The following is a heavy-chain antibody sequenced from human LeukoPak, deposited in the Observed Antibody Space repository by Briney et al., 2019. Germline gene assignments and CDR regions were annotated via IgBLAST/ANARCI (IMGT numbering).Heavy chain of an antibody. CDR2: IWYDGSNK. CDR1: GFTFGSYG. V-gene: IGHV3-30*02. J-gene: IGHJ4*02. D-gene: IGHD3-22*01. Sequence: GGSLRLSCAASGFTFGSYGMHWVRQAPGKGLEWVAVIWYDGSNKYYADSVKGRFTISRDNSKNTLYLQMNSLRAEDTAVYYCAKASGYYYDSSGYNDYWGQGTLVTVSS. CDR3: AKASGYYYDSSGYNDY.